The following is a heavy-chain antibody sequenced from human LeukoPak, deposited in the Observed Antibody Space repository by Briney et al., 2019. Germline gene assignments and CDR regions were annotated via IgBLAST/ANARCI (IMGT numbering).Heavy chain of an antibody. Sequence: GESLKISCKGSGYSFTSYWIGWVRQMPGKGLEWMGIIYPGDSDTRYSPSFQGQVTISADKSISTAYLQWSSLKASDTAMYYCARLSYDFWSGPTYYFDYWGQGTLVTVSS. CDR2: IYPGDSDT. D-gene: IGHD3-3*01. CDR1: GYSFTSYW. V-gene: IGHV5-51*01. CDR3: ARLSYDFWSGPTYYFDY. J-gene: IGHJ4*02.